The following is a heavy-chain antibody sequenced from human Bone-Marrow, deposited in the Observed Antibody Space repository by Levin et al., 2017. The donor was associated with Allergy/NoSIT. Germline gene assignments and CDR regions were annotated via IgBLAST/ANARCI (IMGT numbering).Heavy chain of an antibody. CDR3: AKVLNTPSAS. J-gene: IGHJ4*02. V-gene: IGHV3-30*18. CDR1: GFIFSDFG. Sequence: GGSLRLSCAASGFIFSDFGVHWIRQAPGRGLEWVAVISKDGSVESHADSVKDRFTISRDNSRDTLHLQMNNVRAEDTAIYYCAKVLNTPSASWGQGTLVTVTS. CDR2: ISKDGSVE. D-gene: IGHD3-10*01.